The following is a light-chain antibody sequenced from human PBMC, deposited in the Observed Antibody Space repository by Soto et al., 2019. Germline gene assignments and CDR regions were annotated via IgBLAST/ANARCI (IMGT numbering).Light chain of an antibody. CDR3: QQYYRPWT. CDR2: WAS. CDR1: QSVLYSSNNKNY. Sequence: DIVMTQSPDSLAVSLGERATINCNSSQSVLYSSNNKNYLAWYQQKPGQPPKLLIYWASTRESGVPDRFSGSVSVTEFTRTISSLQAEDVAVYYCQQYYRPWTFGHGTKVEIK. J-gene: IGKJ1*01. V-gene: IGKV4-1*01.